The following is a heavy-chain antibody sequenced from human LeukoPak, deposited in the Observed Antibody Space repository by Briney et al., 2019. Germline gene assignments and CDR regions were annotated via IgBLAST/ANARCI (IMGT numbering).Heavy chain of an antibody. V-gene: IGHV3-48*01. CDR2: ISSSSSTI. D-gene: IGHD5-18*01. CDR1: GFTFSSYS. CDR3: ARDSGYSYGHFDY. Sequence: GGSLRLSCAASGFTFSSYSMNWVRQAPGRGPEWVSYISSSSSTIYYADSVKGRFTISRDNAKNSLYLQMNSLRAEDTAVYYCARDSGYSYGHFDYWGQGTLVTVSS. J-gene: IGHJ4*02.